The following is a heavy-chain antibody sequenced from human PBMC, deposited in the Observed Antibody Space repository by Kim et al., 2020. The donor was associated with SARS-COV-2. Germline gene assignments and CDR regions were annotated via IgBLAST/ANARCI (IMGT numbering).Heavy chain of an antibody. CDR2: IKSKTDGGTT. D-gene: IGHD4-17*01. Sequence: GGSLRLSCAASGFTFSNAWMSWVRQAPGKGLEWVGRIKSKTDGGTTDYAAPVKGRFTISRDDSKNTLYLQMNSLKTEDTAVYYCTTDKPTVTWGSSYYYYYGMDVWGQGTTVTVSS. J-gene: IGHJ6*02. CDR3: TTDKPTVTWGSSYYYYYGMDV. V-gene: IGHV3-15*01. CDR1: GFTFSNAW.